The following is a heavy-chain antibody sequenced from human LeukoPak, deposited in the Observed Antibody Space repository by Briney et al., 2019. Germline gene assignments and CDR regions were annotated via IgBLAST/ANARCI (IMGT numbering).Heavy chain of an antibody. V-gene: IGHV4-39*07. CDR3: ARSPIVGATDY. J-gene: IGHJ4*02. CDR2: IYYSGST. D-gene: IGHD1-26*01. Sequence: SETLSLTCTVSGGSISSSSYYWGWIRQPPGKGLEWIGSIYYSGSTYYNPSLKSRVTISVDTSKNQFSLKLSSVTAADTAVYYCARSPIVGATDYWGQGTLVTVSS. CDR1: GGSISSSSYY.